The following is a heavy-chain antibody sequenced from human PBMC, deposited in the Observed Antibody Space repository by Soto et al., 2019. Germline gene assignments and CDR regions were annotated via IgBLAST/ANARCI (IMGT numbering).Heavy chain of an antibody. CDR1: GFIFSNYG. D-gene: IGHD5-18*01. V-gene: IGHV3-33*01. CDR3: ARAGDIVMGTHELGAFDI. Sequence: QVQLVESGGGVVRPGRSLRLSCAASGFIFSNYGMHWVRQAAGKGLEWVAVIWYDGTNKYYADAVKGRFTISRDNSKSALYLQMNSLRAEDMAVYYCARAGDIVMGTHELGAFDIWGQGTVVTVSS. CDR2: IWYDGTNK. J-gene: IGHJ3*02.